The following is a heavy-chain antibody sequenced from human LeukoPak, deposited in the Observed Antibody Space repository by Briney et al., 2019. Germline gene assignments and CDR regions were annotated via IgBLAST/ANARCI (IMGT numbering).Heavy chain of an antibody. D-gene: IGHD3-10*01. J-gene: IGHJ4*02. Sequence: ASVKVSCKASGYTFTSNYIHWVRQAPGQGLEWMGMIYPRDGSTRYAQKFQDRIILTRDTSTSTVYMDLGRLRSEDTAVYYCARDGGRYSTDYWGQGTLVAVSS. CDR2: IYPRDGST. V-gene: IGHV1-46*01. CDR1: GYTFTSNY. CDR3: ARDGGRYSTDY.